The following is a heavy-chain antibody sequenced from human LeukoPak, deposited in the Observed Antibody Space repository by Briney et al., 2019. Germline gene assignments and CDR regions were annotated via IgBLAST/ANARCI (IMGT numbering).Heavy chain of an antibody. J-gene: IGHJ2*01. Sequence: SETLSLTCTVSGGSISSYYWGWIRQPPGKGLEWIGSIYHSGSTYYNPSLKSRVTISVDTSKNQFSLKLSSVTAADTAVYYCARRFLGYCSSTSCYTGYWYFDLWGRGTLVTVSS. D-gene: IGHD2-2*02. CDR2: IYHSGST. V-gene: IGHV4-38-2*02. CDR1: GGSISSYY. CDR3: ARRFLGYCSSTSCYTGYWYFDL.